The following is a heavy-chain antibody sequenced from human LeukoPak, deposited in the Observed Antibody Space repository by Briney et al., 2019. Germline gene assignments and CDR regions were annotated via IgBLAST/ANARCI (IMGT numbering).Heavy chain of an antibody. Sequence: SETLSLTCTVSGASISSYYWSWIRQPPGQGLEWIGYIYASGNTNSNPSLKSRVTMSVDTSNDQFSLMLTSVTAADTAVYYCARLPLWSLKSSSWYHFDLWGQGTLVTVSS. CDR1: GASISSYY. CDR2: IYASGNT. V-gene: IGHV4-59*01. D-gene: IGHD6-19*01. CDR3: ARLPLWSLKSSSWYHFDL. J-gene: IGHJ4*02.